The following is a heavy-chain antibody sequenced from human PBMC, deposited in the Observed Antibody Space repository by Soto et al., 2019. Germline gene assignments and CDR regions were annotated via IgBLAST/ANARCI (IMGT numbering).Heavy chain of an antibody. Sequence: PVGSLRLSCAASGFTFSSYAMSWVRQAPGKGLEWVSAISGSGGSTYYADSVKGRFTISRDNSKNTLYLQMNSLRAEDTAVYYCAKGYCSGGSCIDAFDIWGQGTMVTVSS. J-gene: IGHJ3*02. CDR3: AKGYCSGGSCIDAFDI. D-gene: IGHD2-15*01. CDR2: ISGSGGST. CDR1: GFTFSSYA. V-gene: IGHV3-23*01.